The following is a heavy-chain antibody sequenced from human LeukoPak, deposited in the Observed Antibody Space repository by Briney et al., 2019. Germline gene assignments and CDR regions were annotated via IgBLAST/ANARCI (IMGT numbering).Heavy chain of an antibody. V-gene: IGHV4-31*03. J-gene: IGHJ4*02. CDR1: GGSISSGGYY. D-gene: IGHD3-3*01. CDR3: ARSYYDFWSVWDY. CDR2: IYYSGST. Sequence: PSQTLSLTCTVSGGSISSGGYYWSWIRQHPGKGLEWIGYIYYSGSTYYNPSLKSRVTISVDTSKNQFSLKLSSVTAADTAVYYCARSYYDFWSVWDYWGQGTLVTVSS.